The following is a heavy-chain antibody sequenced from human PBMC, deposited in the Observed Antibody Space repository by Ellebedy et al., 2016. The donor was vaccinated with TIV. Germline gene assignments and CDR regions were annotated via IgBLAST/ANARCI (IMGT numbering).Heavy chain of an antibody. J-gene: IGHJ6*02. Sequence: GESLKISCAASGFTFSSYGMHWVRQAPGKVLEWVAVIWYDGSNKYYADSVKGRFTISRDNSKNTLYLQMNSLRAEDTAVYYCARDRGYGMDVWGQGTTVTVSS. V-gene: IGHV3-33*01. CDR3: ARDRGYGMDV. D-gene: IGHD3-10*01. CDR1: GFTFSSYG. CDR2: IWYDGSNK.